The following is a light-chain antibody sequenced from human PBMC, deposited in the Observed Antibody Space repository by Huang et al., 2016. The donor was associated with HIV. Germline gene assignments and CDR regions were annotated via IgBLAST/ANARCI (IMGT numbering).Light chain of an antibody. V-gene: IGKV3-20*01. CDR3: QQYGSSPLT. Sequence: EIVLTQSPGTLSLSPGERATLSCRASQSVSSSYLAWYQQKPGQAPRLLIYGASSRATGIPDMFSGSWSGTDFTLTISRLEPEDFAVYYCQQYGSSPLTFGGGTKVEIK. J-gene: IGKJ4*01. CDR1: QSVSSSY. CDR2: GAS.